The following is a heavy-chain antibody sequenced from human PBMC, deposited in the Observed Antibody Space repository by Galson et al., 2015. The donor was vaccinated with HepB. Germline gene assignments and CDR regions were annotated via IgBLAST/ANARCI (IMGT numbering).Heavy chain of an antibody. V-gene: IGHV7-4-1*04. Sequence: SVKVSCKASGYTFTSYAMNWVRQAPGQGLEWMGWINTNTGNPTYAHGFTGRFVFSLDTAVSMAYLQINSLKTEDTAVYYCARTYIAVAGRCFDYWGQGTLVTVSS. J-gene: IGHJ4*02. CDR3: ARTYIAVAGRCFDY. CDR1: GYTFTSYA. D-gene: IGHD6-19*01. CDR2: INTNTGNP.